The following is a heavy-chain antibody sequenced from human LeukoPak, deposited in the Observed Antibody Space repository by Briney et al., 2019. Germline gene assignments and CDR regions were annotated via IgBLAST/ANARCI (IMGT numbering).Heavy chain of an antibody. CDR3: VPGRDGKQWGWYFDY. CDR1: GFTFSSYA. J-gene: IGHJ4*02. V-gene: IGHV3-23*01. D-gene: IGHD5-24*01. CDR2: ISGSGGNT. Sequence: PGGSLRLSCAASGFTFSSYAMSWVRQAPGKGLEWVSAISGSGGNTYYADSVKGRFTISRDNSKNTLYLQMNSLRGEDTAVYYCVPGRDGKQWGWYFDYWGQGTLVTVSS.